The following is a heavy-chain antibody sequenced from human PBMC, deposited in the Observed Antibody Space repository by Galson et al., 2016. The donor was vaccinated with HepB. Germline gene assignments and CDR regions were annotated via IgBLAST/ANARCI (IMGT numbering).Heavy chain of an antibody. J-gene: IGHJ3*01. CDR1: GGSISSGGYY. CDR3: ARARYGDFYNDAFDL. V-gene: IGHV4-31*02. D-gene: IGHD4-17*01. CDR2: IYYTGST. Sequence: GGSISSGGYYWNWIRQHPGKGLEWVGYIYYTGSTSYIPSLKSRVTISIDTSKNQFSLKLSSVTAADTAVYFCARARYGDFYNDAFDLWGQGTMVTVSS.